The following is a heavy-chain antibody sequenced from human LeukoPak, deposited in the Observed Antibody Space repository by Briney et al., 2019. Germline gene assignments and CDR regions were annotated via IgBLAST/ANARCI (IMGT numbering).Heavy chain of an antibody. V-gene: IGHV1-2*02. CDR3: ARDATRWYCSSTNCYLSWFDP. D-gene: IGHD2-2*01. Sequence: ASVKVSCKASGYTFTGYYMHWVRQAPGQGLEWMGWINPNSGGTNYAQKFQGRVTMTRDTSISTAYMELSRLRSDDTAVYYCARDATRWYCSSTNCYLSWFDPWGQGTLVTVSS. CDR1: GYTFTGYY. J-gene: IGHJ5*02. CDR2: INPNSGGT.